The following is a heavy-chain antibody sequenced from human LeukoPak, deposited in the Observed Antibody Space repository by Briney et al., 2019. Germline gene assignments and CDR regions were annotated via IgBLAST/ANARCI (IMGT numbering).Heavy chain of an antibody. D-gene: IGHD4-17*01. CDR1: GFSFSFSN. V-gene: IGHV3-7*01. CDR3: ARSSVTDYYYYYYMDV. Sequence: GGSLRLSCAASGFSFSFSNMNGVRQAPGQGLEWVANIKQDGSEKYYVDSVKGRFTISRDNAKNSLYLQMNSLRAEDTAVYYCARSSVTDYYYYYYMDVWGKGTTVTISS. J-gene: IGHJ6*03. CDR2: IKQDGSEK.